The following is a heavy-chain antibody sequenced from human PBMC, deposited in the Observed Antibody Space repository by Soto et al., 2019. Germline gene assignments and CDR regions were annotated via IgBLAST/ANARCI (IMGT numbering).Heavy chain of an antibody. CDR2: ISPYNGNR. CDR3: ARKRQEGWFDP. CDR1: GYTFTTFG. Sequence: VQLVQSGAEVKKPGASVKVSCEASGYTFTTFGISWVRQAPGQGLEWMGWISPYNGNRYYAQKVQDRVTMTTDTSTRTAYMELRSLRYDYTAVYFCARKRQEGWFDPWGQGTLVTVSS. V-gene: IGHV1-18*01. J-gene: IGHJ5*02.